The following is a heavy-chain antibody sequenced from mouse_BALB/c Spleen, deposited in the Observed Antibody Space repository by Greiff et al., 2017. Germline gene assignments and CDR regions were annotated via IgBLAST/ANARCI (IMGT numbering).Heavy chain of an antibody. V-gene: IGHV5-12-2*01. D-gene: IGHD1-1*01. CDR1: GFTFSSYT. Sequence: EVQLVESGGGLVQPGGSLKLSCAASGFTFSSYTMSWVRQTPEKRLEWVAYISNGGGSTYYPDTVKGRFTISRDNAKNTLYLKMSSLKTEDTAMYYGARNNYGYCFDYWGQGTTVTVSS. CDR3: ARNNYGYCFDY. J-gene: IGHJ2*01. CDR2: ISNGGGST.